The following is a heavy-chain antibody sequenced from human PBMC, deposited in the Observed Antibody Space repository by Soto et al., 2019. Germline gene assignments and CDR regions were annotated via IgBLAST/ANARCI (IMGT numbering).Heavy chain of an antibody. CDR1: GFTLRSSV. J-gene: IGHJ6*02. D-gene: IGHD1-1*01. Sequence: PGGSLRLSCEASGFTLRSSVISWVRQAPGRGLEWVASVSGAGTTYYAESVEGRFIATRDGWQNTLFLQMNRLRAEDTAVYYCEAWTPAALFYFYSGLDVWGPGTTVTVSS. CDR3: EAWTPAALFYFYSGLDV. CDR2: SVSGAGTT. V-gene: IGHV3-23*01.